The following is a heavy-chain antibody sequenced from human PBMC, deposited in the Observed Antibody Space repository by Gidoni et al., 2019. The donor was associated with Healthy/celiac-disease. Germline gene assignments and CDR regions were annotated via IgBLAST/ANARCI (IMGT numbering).Heavy chain of an antibody. J-gene: IGHJ6*02. CDR2: IYHSGST. V-gene: IGHV4-38-2*02. CDR1: GYSISSGYY. D-gene: IGHD6-13*01. Sequence: VQLQESGPGLVKPSETLYLTCTVAGYSISSGYYGGWIRQPPGKGLKWIGSIYHSGSTYDNPALKSRVTISVDTSKNQFSLKLSSVTAADTAVYYCGVAAAGNRGAYYYYGMDVWGQGTTVTVSS. CDR3: GVAAAGNRGAYYYYGMDV.